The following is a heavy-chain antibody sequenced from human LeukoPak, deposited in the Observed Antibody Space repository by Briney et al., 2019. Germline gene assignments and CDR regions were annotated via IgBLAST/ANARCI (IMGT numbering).Heavy chain of an antibody. Sequence: ASVKVSCKASGGTFSSYAISWVRQAPGQGLEWMGGIIPIFGTANYAQKFQGRVTITADESTSTAYMELSSLRPEDTAIYYCAREGYYDSGSPPTFYFDSWGQGTLVTVSS. J-gene: IGHJ4*02. CDR3: AREGYYDSGSPPTFYFDS. CDR2: IIPIFGTA. CDR1: GGTFSSYA. D-gene: IGHD3-10*01. V-gene: IGHV1-69*13.